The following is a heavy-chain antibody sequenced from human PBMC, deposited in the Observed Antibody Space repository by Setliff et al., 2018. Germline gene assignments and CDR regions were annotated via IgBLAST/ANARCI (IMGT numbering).Heavy chain of an antibody. CDR2: IHGEGINT. CDR3: MKKIIAGGGPPYDYFDY. Sequence: GGSLRLSCAASGFTFSTYVMTWARQAPGKGLEWVSSIHGEGINTYYADSVKGRFTISRDNSKNTLFLQMNSLRADDTALYYCMKKIIAGGGPPYDYFDYWGQGTLVTVSS. V-gene: IGHV3-23*01. J-gene: IGHJ4*02. D-gene: IGHD1-26*01. CDR1: GFTFSTYV.